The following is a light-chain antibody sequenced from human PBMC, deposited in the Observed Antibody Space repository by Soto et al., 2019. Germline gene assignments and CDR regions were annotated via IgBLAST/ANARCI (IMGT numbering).Light chain of an antibody. V-gene: IGKV3-20*01. CDR2: GAS. CDR1: QSVSSSY. Sequence: EIVLTQSPGTLSLSPGERATLSCRASQSVSSSYLAWYQQKPGQAPRLLIYGASSRATGIPDRFSGSGSGTAFTLTISRLEPEDFEVYYCQQYGSSPPITFGQGTRLEIK. CDR3: QQYGSSPPIT. J-gene: IGKJ5*01.